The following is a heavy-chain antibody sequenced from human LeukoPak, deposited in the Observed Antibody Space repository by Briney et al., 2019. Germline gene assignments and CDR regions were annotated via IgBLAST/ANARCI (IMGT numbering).Heavy chain of an antibody. V-gene: IGHV3-30*02. D-gene: IGHD3-10*01. CDR3: ARGLGSGRHAFDI. Sequence: GGSLRLSCAASAFTFSSYGMHWVRQAPGKGLEWVALIRYDVSNKYYADSVKGRFTISRDNSKNTLYLQMNSLRADDTAVYYCARGLGSGRHAFDIWGQGTMVTVSS. J-gene: IGHJ3*02. CDR1: AFTFSSYG. CDR2: IRYDVSNK.